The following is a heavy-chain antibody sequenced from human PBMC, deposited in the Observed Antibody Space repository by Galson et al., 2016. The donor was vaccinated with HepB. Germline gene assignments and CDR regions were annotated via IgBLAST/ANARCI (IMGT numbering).Heavy chain of an antibody. J-gene: IGHJ4*02. Sequence: SETLSLTCTVSGGSITSYYWSWIRQPPGKEPEWIGHFYYNGNTNYNPSLESRVTISVDPSTNEFSLKLRSVTAADTAIYYCARELGVTATFDYWGQGTLVTVSS. D-gene: IGHD2-21*02. V-gene: IGHV4-59*01. CDR3: ARELGVTATFDY. CDR1: GGSITSYY. CDR2: FYYNGNT.